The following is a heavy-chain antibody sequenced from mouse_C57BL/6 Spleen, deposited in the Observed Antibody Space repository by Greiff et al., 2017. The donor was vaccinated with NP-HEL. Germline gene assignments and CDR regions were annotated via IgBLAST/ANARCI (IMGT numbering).Heavy chain of an antibody. V-gene: IGHV1-15*01. J-gene: IGHJ2*01. D-gene: IGHD2-2*01. CDR3: TRRGSTMVNFDY. Sequence: VQLQESGAELVRPGASVTLSCKASGYTFTDYEMHWVKQTPVHGLEWIGAIDPETGGTAYNQKFKGKAILTADKSSSTAYMELRSLTSEDSAVYYCTRRGSTMVNFDYWGQGTTLTVSS. CDR2: IDPETGGT. CDR1: GYTFTDYE.